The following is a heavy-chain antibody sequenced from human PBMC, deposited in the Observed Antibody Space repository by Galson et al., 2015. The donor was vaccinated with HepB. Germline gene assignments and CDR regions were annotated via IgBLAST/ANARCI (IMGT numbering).Heavy chain of an antibody. V-gene: IGHV3-7*03. J-gene: IGHJ5*02. CDR3: VRDLNYMES. CDR2: IKHDGSEK. CDR1: EFIFSRYW. D-gene: IGHD3-10*01. Sequence: SLRLSCAASEFIFSRYWMSWVRQAPGKGLEWVANIKHDGSEKQYADSVKGRFVISRDNAQNSVFLQMNSLRAEDTAVYFCVRDLNYMESWGQGTLVAVSS.